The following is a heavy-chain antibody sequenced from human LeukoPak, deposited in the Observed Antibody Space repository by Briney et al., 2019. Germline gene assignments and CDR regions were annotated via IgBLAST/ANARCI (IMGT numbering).Heavy chain of an antibody. CDR1: GGSISSSSYY. J-gene: IGHJ3*02. Sequence: PSETLSPTCTVSGGSISSSSYYWGWIRQPPGKGLEWIGSIYYSGSTYYNPSLKSRVTISVDTSKNQFSLKLSSVTAADTAVYYCAGEGYSSSWYAFDIWGQGTMVTVSS. CDR3: AGEGYSSSWYAFDI. V-gene: IGHV4-39*01. CDR2: IYYSGST. D-gene: IGHD6-13*01.